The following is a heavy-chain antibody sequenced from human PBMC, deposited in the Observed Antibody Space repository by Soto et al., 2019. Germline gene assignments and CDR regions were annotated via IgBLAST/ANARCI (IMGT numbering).Heavy chain of an antibody. D-gene: IGHD5-18*01. CDR1: GYSFANYW. J-gene: IGHJ4*02. CDR2: IYPGDSET. CDR3: ARPGAPTDTVVYDF. Sequence: GESLKISCKASGYSFANYWIGWVCQRPGKGLEWMGVIYPGDSETTYSPSFEGQVIISVDRSRGTAFLEWSSLKASDTAMYYCARPGAPTDTVVYDFWGQGTQVTVSS. V-gene: IGHV5-51*01.